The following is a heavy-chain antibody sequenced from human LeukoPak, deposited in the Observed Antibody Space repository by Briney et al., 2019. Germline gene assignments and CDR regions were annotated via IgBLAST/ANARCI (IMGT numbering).Heavy chain of an antibody. CDR2: IYYSGST. CDR3: ARERPYCSGGSCYEDNWFDP. J-gene: IGHJ5*02. Sequence: SETLSLTCTVSGGSMSSYYWSWIRQPPGKGLEWIGYIYYSGSTNYNPSLKSRVTISVDTSKNQFSLKLSSVTAADTAVYYCARERPYCSGGSCYEDNWFDPWGQGTLVTVSS. V-gene: IGHV4-59*01. D-gene: IGHD2-15*01. CDR1: GGSMSSYY.